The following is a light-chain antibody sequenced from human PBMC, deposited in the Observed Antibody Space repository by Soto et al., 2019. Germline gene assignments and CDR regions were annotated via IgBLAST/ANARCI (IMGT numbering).Light chain of an antibody. CDR2: SNN. V-gene: IGLV1-47*02. Sequence: QSVLTQPPSASGTPGQRVTISCSGSSSNIGSNYVYWYQQLPGTAPKPLIYSNNQRPSGVPDRFSGSKSGTSASLAISGLRSEDEADYYCAAWDDSLSGHWVFGGGTKVTVL. CDR1: SSNIGSNY. J-gene: IGLJ3*02. CDR3: AAWDDSLSGHWV.